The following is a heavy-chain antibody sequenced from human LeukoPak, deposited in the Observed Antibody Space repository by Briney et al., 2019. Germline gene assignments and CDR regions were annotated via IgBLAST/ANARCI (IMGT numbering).Heavy chain of an antibody. CDR3: ARSNGGV. CDR2: IYYSGST. J-gene: IGHJ4*02. V-gene: IGHV4-59*01. Sequence: SETLSLTCAVYGGSFSGYYWSWIRQPPGKGLEWIGYIYYSGSTNYNPSLKSRVTISVDTSKNQFSLKLSSVTAADTAVYYCARSNGGVWGQGTLVTVSS. CDR1: GGSFSGYY. D-gene: IGHD4-11*01.